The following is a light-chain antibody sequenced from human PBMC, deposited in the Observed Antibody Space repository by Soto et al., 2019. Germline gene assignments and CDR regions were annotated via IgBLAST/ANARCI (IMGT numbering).Light chain of an antibody. J-gene: IGKJ4*01. CDR3: QQYGYSPT. Sequence: IQMTQYPSSVSASVGDRATITCRASQGISSWLAWYQQKPGKAPKLLIYAESSLQSGVPSRFSGSGSGTDFTLTISRLEPEDFAVYYCQQYGYSPTVGGGTKVEIK. CDR2: AES. CDR1: QGISSW. V-gene: IGKV1-12*01.